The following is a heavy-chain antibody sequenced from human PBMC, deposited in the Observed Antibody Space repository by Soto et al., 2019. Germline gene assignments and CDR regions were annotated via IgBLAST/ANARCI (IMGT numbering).Heavy chain of an antibody. CDR1: GGTFSSYA. V-gene: IGHV1-69*13. CDR2: IIPIFGTA. J-gene: IGHJ6*02. CDR3: ARDPTTVTTRGLYYYGMDV. D-gene: IGHD4-4*01. Sequence: GASVKVSCKASGGTFSSYAISWVRQAPGQGLEWMGGIIPIFGTANYAQKFQGRVTITADESTSTAYMELSSLRSEDTAVYYCARDPTTVTTRGLYYYGMDVWGQGTTVTV.